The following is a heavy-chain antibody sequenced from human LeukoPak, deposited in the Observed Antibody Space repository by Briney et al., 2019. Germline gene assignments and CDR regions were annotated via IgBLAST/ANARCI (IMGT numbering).Heavy chain of an antibody. CDR2: TSAYNGNT. Sequence: GASVKVSCKASGYTFTSYGISWVQQAPGQGLEWMGWTSAYNGNTNYAQKLQGRVTMTTDTSTSTAYMELRSLRSDDTAVYYCARVLRTEIRYFDWLLYGDTNWFDPWGQGTLVTVSS. J-gene: IGHJ5*02. D-gene: IGHD3-9*01. CDR3: ARVLRTEIRYFDWLLYGDTNWFDP. V-gene: IGHV1-18*01. CDR1: GYTFTSYG.